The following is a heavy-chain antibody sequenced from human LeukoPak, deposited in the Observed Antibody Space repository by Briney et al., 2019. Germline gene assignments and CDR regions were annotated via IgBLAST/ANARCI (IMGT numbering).Heavy chain of an antibody. D-gene: IGHD3-16*01. J-gene: IGHJ4*02. CDR1: GFIFSNYA. CDR3: AKRWGYFDY. Sequence: GGSLRLSCAASGFIFSNYAMHWVRQAPGKGLEWVAIISYDGGNRYYADSVKDRFTISRDNSKNTLYLQMNSLRAEDTAVYYCAKRWGYFDYWGQGTLVTVSS. V-gene: IGHV3-30-3*02. CDR2: ISYDGGNR.